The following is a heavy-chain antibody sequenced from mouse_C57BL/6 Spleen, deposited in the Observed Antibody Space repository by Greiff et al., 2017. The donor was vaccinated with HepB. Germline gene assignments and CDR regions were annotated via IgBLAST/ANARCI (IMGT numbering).Heavy chain of an antibody. V-gene: IGHV1-61*01. D-gene: IGHD4-1*01. CDR2: IYPSDSET. Sequence: VQLQQPGAELVRPGSSVKLSCKASGYTFTSYWMDWVKQRPGQGLEWIGNIYPSDSETHYNQKFKDKATLTVDKSSSTAYMQLSSLTSEDSAVYYCARLGGYAMDYWGQGTSVTVSS. J-gene: IGHJ4*01. CDR3: ARLGGYAMDY. CDR1: GYTFTSYW.